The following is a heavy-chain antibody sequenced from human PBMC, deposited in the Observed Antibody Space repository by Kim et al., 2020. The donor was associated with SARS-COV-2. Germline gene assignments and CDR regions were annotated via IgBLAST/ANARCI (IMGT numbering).Heavy chain of an antibody. Sequence: SETLSLTCTVSGGSISSYYWSWIRQPPGKGLEWIGYIYYSGSTNYNPSLKSRVTISVDTSKNQFSLKLSSVTAADTAVYYCAREGYSSGWFFDYWGQRTLVTVSS. V-gene: IGHV4-59*01. J-gene: IGHJ4*02. CDR2: IYYSGST. CDR3: AREGYSSGWFFDY. CDR1: GGSISSYY. D-gene: IGHD6-19*01.